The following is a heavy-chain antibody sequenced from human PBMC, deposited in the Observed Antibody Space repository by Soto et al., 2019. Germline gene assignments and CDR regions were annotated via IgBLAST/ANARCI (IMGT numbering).Heavy chain of an antibody. V-gene: IGHV4-31*03. D-gene: IGHD3-22*01. Sequence: PSETLSLTCTVSGGSISSGGYYWSWIRQHPGKGLEWIGYIYYSGSTYYNPSLKSRVTISVDTSKNQFSLKLSSVTAADTAVYYCARGPPSYPPRLSSGYYFYWGQGTLVTVSS. CDR1: GGSISSGGYY. CDR3: ARGPPSYPPRLSSGYYFY. J-gene: IGHJ4*02. CDR2: IYYSGST.